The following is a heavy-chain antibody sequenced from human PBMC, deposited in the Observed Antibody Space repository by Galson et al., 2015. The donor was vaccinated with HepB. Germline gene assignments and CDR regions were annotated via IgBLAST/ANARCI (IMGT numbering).Heavy chain of an antibody. D-gene: IGHD5-12*01. CDR1: HGSINNYY. CDR3: ARHPGRGSVGYAFDL. V-gene: IGHV4-59*08. Sequence: ETLSLTCSVSHGSINNYYWSWIRQSPGKRPEWIGYIRYTGDTTYNPSLGYRVGMSVDTSINQVSLWLTSVTAADTAVYYYARHPGRGSVGYAFDLWGQGTLVTVSA. J-gene: IGHJ4*02. CDR2: IRYTGDT.